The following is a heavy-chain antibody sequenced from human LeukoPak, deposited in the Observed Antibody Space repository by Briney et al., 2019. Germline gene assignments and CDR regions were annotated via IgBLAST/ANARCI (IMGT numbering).Heavy chain of an antibody. CDR2: IYTSGST. CDR1: GRSISSGSYY. Sequence: SETLSLTCTVSGRSISSGSYYGSWIRQPAGKGLEWIGRIYTSGSTNYNPSLKSRVTISVDTSKNQFSLKLSSVTAADTAVYYCARESTITMVRGVIITGDAFDIWGQGTMVTVSS. D-gene: IGHD3-10*01. CDR3: ARESTITMVRGVIITGDAFDI. J-gene: IGHJ3*02. V-gene: IGHV4-61*02.